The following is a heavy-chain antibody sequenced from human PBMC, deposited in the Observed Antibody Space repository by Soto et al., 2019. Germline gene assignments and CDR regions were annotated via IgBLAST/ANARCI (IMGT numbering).Heavy chain of an antibody. V-gene: IGHV3-30*18. D-gene: IGHD2-8*02. CDR3: ANIRNVVYAHNAY. Sequence: PGGSLRLSCAASGFTFGSYGMHWVRQAPGKGLEWVAVISYDGSNKYYADSVRGRFAISRDNSNNMLYLQVNSLRAEDTAVYYCANIRNVVYAHNAYWGQGTLVTVSS. CDR1: GFTFGSYG. J-gene: IGHJ4*02. CDR2: ISYDGSNK.